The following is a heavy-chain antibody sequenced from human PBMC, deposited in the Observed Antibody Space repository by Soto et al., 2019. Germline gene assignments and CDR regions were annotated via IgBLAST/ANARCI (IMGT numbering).Heavy chain of an antibody. J-gene: IGHJ4*02. D-gene: IGHD2-8*01. V-gene: IGHV4-31*03. Sequence: QVQLQESGPGLVQPSQTLSLTCTVSGGSISSAGYYWSWIRQHPGKGLEWIGYIYSSGVTYYDPSLKSRXXMXVXXSKNQCSLRLSSVTAADTAVYYCATKPNGLYYFDYWGQGALVTVSS. CDR2: IYSSGVT. CDR3: ATKPNGLYYFDY. CDR1: GGSISSAGYY.